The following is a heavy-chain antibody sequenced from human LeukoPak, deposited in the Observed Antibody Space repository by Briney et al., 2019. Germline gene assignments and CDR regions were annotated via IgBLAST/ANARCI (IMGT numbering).Heavy chain of an antibody. CDR2: VYYSGST. Sequence: SETLSLTCTVSGGSTSSYYWSWIRQPPGKGLEWIGHVYYSGSTNYNPSLKSRVTISLDTSKNQFSLKLSSVTTADTAVYYCARGTRDPYCSSTSCYLRAYYGMDVWGQGTTVTVSS. D-gene: IGHD2-2*01. CDR1: GGSTSSYY. J-gene: IGHJ6*02. CDR3: ARGTRDPYCSSTSCYLRAYYGMDV. V-gene: IGHV4-59*01.